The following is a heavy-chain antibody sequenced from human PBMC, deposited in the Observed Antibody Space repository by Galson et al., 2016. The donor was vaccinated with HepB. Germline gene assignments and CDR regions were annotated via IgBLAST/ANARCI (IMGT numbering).Heavy chain of an antibody. CDR2: VPHYGNNK. CDR3: AKRPYSYGWHYGMDV. J-gene: IGHJ6*02. CDR1: GFTFRSYP. Sequence: SLRLSCAASGFTFRSYPMHWVRQAPGKGLEWVTVVPHYGNNKYYADSVKGRFTVSRDNSKNILYLQMKSLRDEDTAVYYCAKRPYSYGWHYGMDVWGQGTTVTVSS. V-gene: IGHV3-30-3*02. D-gene: IGHD5-18*01.